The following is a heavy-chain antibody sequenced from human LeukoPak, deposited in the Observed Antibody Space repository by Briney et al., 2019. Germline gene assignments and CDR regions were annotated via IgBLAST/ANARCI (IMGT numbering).Heavy chain of an antibody. D-gene: IGHD3-16*02. Sequence: GESLKISCKGSGYSFTSYWIGWVRQMPGKSLEWMGIIYPGDSDTRYSPSFQGQVTISADKSISTAYLQWSSLKASDTAMYHCARVSYDYVWGSYRFGAFDIWGQGTMVTVSS. CDR1: GYSFTSYW. CDR3: ARVSYDYVWGSYRFGAFDI. V-gene: IGHV5-51*01. J-gene: IGHJ3*02. CDR2: IYPGDSDT.